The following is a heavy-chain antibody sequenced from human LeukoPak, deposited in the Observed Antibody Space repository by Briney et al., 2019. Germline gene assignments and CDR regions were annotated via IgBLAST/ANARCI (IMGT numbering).Heavy chain of an antibody. D-gene: IGHD2-21*02. V-gene: IGHV3-23*01. Sequence: GGSLRLSCAASGFTFSSYAMSWVRQAPGKGLEWVSAISGSGGSTYYADSVKGRFTISRDNAKNMLYLQMNSLRVEDTAVYYCVRGSSDWAGTDYWGQGTLVTVSS. CDR1: GFTFSSYA. CDR3: VRGSSDWAGTDY. J-gene: IGHJ4*02. CDR2: ISGSGGST.